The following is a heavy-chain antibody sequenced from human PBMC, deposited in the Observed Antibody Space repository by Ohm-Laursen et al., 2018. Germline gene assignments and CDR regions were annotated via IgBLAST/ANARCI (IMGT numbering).Heavy chain of an antibody. D-gene: IGHD3-9*01. J-gene: IGHJ4*02. CDR3: ARHPSHYDVLTGHFES. Sequence: SLRLSCAASGFTFNAYWMHWVRQAPGKGLVWVPRMNGDGSSTFYADSVKGRFTISRDNAKNSLYLQMNSLRAEDAAVYYCARHPSHYDVLTGHFESWGQGTLVTVSS. V-gene: IGHV3-74*01. CDR2: MNGDGSST. CDR1: GFTFNAYW.